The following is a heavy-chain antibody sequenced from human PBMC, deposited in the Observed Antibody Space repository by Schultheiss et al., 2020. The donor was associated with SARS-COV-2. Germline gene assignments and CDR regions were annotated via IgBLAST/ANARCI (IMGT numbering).Heavy chain of an antibody. V-gene: IGHV4-61*01. D-gene: IGHD5-24*01. CDR1: GGSISSGYY. Sequence: SETLSLTCTVSGGSISSGYYWNWIRQPPGKGLEWIGYIYYSGSTNYNPSLKSRVTISVDTSKNQFSLKLSSVTAADTAVYYCARNRRMAADYWGQGTLVTVSS. CDR2: IYYSGST. CDR3: ARNRRMAADY. J-gene: IGHJ4*02.